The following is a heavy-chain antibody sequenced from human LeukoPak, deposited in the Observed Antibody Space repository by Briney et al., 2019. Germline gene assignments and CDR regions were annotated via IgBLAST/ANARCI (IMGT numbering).Heavy chain of an antibody. CDR3: AKDSGGSYDY. V-gene: IGHV3-30*02. J-gene: IGHJ4*02. D-gene: IGHD1-26*01. CDR2: IRYDGSNK. CDR1: GFTFDDYG. Sequence: GGSLRLSCAASGFTFDDYGMSWVRQAPGKGPEWVAFIRYDGSNKYYADSVKGRFTISRDNSKNTLYLQMNSLRAEDTAVYYCAKDSGGSYDYWGQGTLVTVSS.